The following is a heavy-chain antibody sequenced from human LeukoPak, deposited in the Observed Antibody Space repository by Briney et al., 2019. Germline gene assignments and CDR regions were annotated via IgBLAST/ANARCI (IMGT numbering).Heavy chain of an antibody. CDR3: ARDPYCGGDCYLAS. V-gene: IGHV1-2*06. CDR2: INPNSGGT. CDR1: GYTFTGYY. J-gene: IGHJ5*02. D-gene: IGHD2-21*02. Sequence: ASVKVSCKASGYTFTGYYMHWVRQAPGQGLEWMGRINPNSGGTNYAQKFQGRVTMTRDTSISTAYMELSRVRSDDTAVYYCARDPYCGGDCYLASWGQGTLVSVSS.